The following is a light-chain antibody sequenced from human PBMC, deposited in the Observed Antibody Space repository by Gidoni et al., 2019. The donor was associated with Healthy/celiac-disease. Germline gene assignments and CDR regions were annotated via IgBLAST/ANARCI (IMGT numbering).Light chain of an antibody. CDR2: EFS. Sequence: QSALTQPPSASLSPGQSVTISCTGTSSDVGGYNYVSWYQQHPGKAPKLMIYEFSKRPSGVPDRFSGSKSGNTDSLTVSGLQAEDEADYYCSSYAGSNNYVVFGGGTKLTVL. V-gene: IGLV2-8*01. J-gene: IGLJ2*01. CDR1: SSDVGGYNY. CDR3: SSYAGSNNYVV.